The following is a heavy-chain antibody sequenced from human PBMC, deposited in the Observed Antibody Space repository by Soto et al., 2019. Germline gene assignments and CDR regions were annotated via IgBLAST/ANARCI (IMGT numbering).Heavy chain of an antibody. CDR1: GYTFTSYG. V-gene: IGHV1-18*04. J-gene: IGHJ6*02. CDR3: ALDSEDIVVVPAAPTPYYYGMDV. Sequence: ASVKVSCKASGYTFTSYGISWVRQAPGQGLEWMGWISAHKGNTNYAKKLQGRVTMTTDTSTSTAYMELRSLRSNDTSVYYCALDSEDIVVVPAAPTPYYYGMDVWGQGTTVTVSS. CDR2: ISAHKGNT. D-gene: IGHD2-2*01.